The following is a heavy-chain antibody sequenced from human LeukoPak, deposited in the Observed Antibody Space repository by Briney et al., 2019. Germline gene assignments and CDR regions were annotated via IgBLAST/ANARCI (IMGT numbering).Heavy chain of an antibody. CDR3: AKQLRSSGYSTFDY. CDR2: ISWNSGSI. D-gene: IGHD3-22*01. CDR1: GFTFDDYA. Sequence: GGSLRLSCAASGFTFDDYAMHWVRQAPGKGLEWVSGISWNSGSIGYADSVKGRFTISRDNPKNTLYLQMNSLRAEDTAVYYCAKQLRSSGYSTFDYWGQGTLVTVSS. V-gene: IGHV3-9*01. J-gene: IGHJ4*02.